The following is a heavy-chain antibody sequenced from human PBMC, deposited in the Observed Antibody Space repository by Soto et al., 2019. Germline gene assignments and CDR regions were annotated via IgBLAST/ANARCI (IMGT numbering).Heavy chain of an antibody. D-gene: IGHD6-13*01. CDR2: IYYSGST. V-gene: IGHV4-59*08. J-gene: IGHJ4*02. CDR3: ASAIAAAGTSPLFDY. Sequence: SETLSLTCTVSGGSISSYYWSWIRQPPGKGLEWIGYIYYSGSTNYNPSLKSRVTISVDTSKNQFSLKLSSVTAADTAVYYCASAIAAAGTSPLFDYWGQGTLVTVS. CDR1: GGSISSYY.